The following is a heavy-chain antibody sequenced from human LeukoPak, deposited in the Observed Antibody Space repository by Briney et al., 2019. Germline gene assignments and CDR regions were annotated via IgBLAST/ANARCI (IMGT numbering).Heavy chain of an antibody. Sequence: GGSLRLSCAASGFTFSSYEMNWVRQAPGKGLEWVSYISSSGSTIYYADSVKGRFTISRDNAKNPLYLQMNSLRAEDTAVYYCARGYSSQFDFWGQGTLVTVSS. CDR2: ISSSGSTI. D-gene: IGHD6-13*01. CDR1: GFTFSSYE. J-gene: IGHJ4*02. V-gene: IGHV3-48*03. CDR3: ARGYSSQFDF.